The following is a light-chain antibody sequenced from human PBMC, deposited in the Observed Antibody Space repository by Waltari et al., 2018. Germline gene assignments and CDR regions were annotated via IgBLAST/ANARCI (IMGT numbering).Light chain of an antibody. J-gene: IGLJ1*01. CDR2: DVS. CDR1: SGYIGAYNY. CDR3: SSFTRSISYA. Sequence: QSALTQPVSVSGSPGQWITIPCIGTSGYIGAYNYVSWYQHHPGKVPKLIIYDVSNRPSGISNRFSGSKSGNTAPLTISGLQAEDEADYYCSSFTRSISYAFGTGTKVTIL. V-gene: IGLV2-14*03.